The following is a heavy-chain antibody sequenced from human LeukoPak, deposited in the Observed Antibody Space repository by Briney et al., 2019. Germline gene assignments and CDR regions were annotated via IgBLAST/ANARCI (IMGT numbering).Heavy chain of an antibody. V-gene: IGHV3-9*01. CDR1: GFTFDDYA. CDR2: ISWNSGSI. J-gene: IGHJ6*02. CDR3: AKDIVVVVAATHGMDV. Sequence: GRSLRLSCAASGFTFDDYAMHWVRQAPGKGLEWVSGISWNSGSIGYADSVKGRFTISRDNAKNSLYLQMNSLRAEDTAVYYCAKDIVVVVAATHGMDVWGQGTTVTVSS. D-gene: IGHD2-15*01.